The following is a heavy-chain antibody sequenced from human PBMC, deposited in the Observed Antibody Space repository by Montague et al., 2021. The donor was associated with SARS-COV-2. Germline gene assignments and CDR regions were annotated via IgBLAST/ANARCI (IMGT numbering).Heavy chain of an antibody. D-gene: IGHD4-11*01. V-gene: IGHV4-59*08. CDR3: ARHLRVTTVTSHMYHYAMDV. CDR1: GDSISNYS. CDR2: IYYSGST. Sequence: SETLSLTCSVSGDSISNYSWSWIRQSPGKGLEWIGYIYYSGSTNYNPSLTSRVTISGDTSKNPVSLKLTSVSAADTAVYYCARHLRVTTVTSHMYHYAMDVWGQGTTVTVSS. J-gene: IGHJ6*02.